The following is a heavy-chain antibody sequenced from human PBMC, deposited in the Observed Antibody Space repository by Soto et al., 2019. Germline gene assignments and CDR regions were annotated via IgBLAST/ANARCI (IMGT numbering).Heavy chain of an antibody. Sequence: ASVKVSCKASGGTFSSYAISWVRQAPGQGLEWMGGIIPIFGTANYAQKFQGRVTITADESTSTAYMELSSLRSEDTAVYYCARVPHYCGGDCYYFDYWGQGTLVTVSS. CDR2: IIPIFGTA. V-gene: IGHV1-69*13. D-gene: IGHD2-21*02. J-gene: IGHJ4*02. CDR1: GGTFSSYA. CDR3: ARVPHYCGGDCYYFDY.